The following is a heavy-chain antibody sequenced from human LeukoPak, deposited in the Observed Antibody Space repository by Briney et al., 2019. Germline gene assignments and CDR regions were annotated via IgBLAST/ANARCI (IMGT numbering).Heavy chain of an antibody. Sequence: ASVKVSCKASGYTFTSYDINWVRQATGQGLEWMGWMNPNSGNTGYAQKFQGRGTMTRNTSISTAYMELSSLRSEDTAVYYCARSYSSSSYYGMDVWGQGTTVTVSS. CDR1: GYTFTSYD. J-gene: IGHJ6*02. CDR2: MNPNSGNT. D-gene: IGHD6-6*01. V-gene: IGHV1-8*01. CDR3: ARSYSSSSYYGMDV.